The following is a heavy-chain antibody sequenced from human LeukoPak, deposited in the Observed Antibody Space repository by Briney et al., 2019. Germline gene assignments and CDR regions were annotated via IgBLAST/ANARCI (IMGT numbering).Heavy chain of an antibody. CDR1: GFPLNSHS. V-gene: IGHV3-53*01. Sequence: PGGSLRLSFSAPGFPLNSHSLNWVRQAPGEGLGGGSIIYSGGSTIYPDSVKGRFTISRDNSKNTLYLQMNSLRAEDTAVYYCTRGGSYLSAFDIWGQGTMVTVSS. CDR2: IYSGGST. J-gene: IGHJ3*02. D-gene: IGHD1-26*01. CDR3: TRGGSYLSAFDI.